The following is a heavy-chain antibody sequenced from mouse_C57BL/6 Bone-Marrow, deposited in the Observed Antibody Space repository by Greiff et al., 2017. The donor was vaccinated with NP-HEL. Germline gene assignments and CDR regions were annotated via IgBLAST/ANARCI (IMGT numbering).Heavy chain of an antibody. Sequence: KESCKASGYTFTSYGISWVKQRTGQGLEWIGEIYPRSGNTYYNEKFKGKATLTADKSSSTAYMELRSLTSEDSAVYFCARRRYYYGSSFYYFDYWGQGTTLTVSS. CDR2: IYPRSGNT. CDR3: ARRRYYYGSSFYYFDY. V-gene: IGHV1-81*01. D-gene: IGHD1-1*01. CDR1: GYTFTSYG. J-gene: IGHJ2*01.